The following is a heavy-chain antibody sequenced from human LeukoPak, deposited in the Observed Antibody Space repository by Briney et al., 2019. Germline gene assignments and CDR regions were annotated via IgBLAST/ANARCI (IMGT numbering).Heavy chain of an antibody. CDR3: ARVGSSGWYVHPTLDY. Sequence: ASVKVSCKASGYTFTGYHMHWVRQAPGQGLEWMGWINPNSGDTNYAQKFQGRVTATRDTSISTAYMELSRLRSDDTAVYYCARVGSSGWYVHPTLDYWGQGTLVTVSS. CDR1: GYTFTGYH. D-gene: IGHD6-19*01. V-gene: IGHV1-2*02. CDR2: INPNSGDT. J-gene: IGHJ4*02.